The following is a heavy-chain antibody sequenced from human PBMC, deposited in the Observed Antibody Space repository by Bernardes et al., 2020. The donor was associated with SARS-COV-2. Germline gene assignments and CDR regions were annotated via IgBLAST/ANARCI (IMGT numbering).Heavy chain of an antibody. CDR1: GTSISSSTDF. D-gene: IGHD4-17*01. CDR2: IYSSGSS. CDR3: AKTRGLGDYTLDV. V-gene: IGHV4-61*09. J-gene: IGHJ6*02. Sequence: SETLSLTCTVSGTSISSSTDFWTWIRQTAGKELKWIGHIYSSGSSKYNPSLQSRVTISVDTTKNQFSLTLTSVTAADTAVYYCAKTRGLGDYTLDVWGRGTTVIVSS.